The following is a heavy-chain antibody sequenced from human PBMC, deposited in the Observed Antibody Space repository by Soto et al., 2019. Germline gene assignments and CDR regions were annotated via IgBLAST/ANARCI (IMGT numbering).Heavy chain of an antibody. CDR3: ARARITMVRGASDAFDI. J-gene: IGHJ3*02. CDR2: IYYSGST. D-gene: IGHD3-10*01. Sequence: PSETLSLTCPVSGGSVSSGSYYWSWIRQPPGKGLEWIGYIYYSGSTNYNPSLKSRVTISVDTSKNQFSLKLSSVTAADTAVYYCARARITMVRGASDAFDIWGQGTMVTVSS. CDR1: GGSVSSGSYY. V-gene: IGHV4-61*01.